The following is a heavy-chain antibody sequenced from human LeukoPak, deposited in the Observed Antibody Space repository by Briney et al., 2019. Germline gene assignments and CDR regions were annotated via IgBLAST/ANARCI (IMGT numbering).Heavy chain of an antibody. D-gene: IGHD4-23*01. CDR2: IFYSGST. V-gene: IGHV4-31*03. J-gene: IGHJ4*02. CDR1: GGSISSGVYY. Sequence: SETLSLTCTVSGGSISSGVYYWSWIRQHPGKGLEWIGFIFYSGSTYYNPSLKSRVTMSVDTSKNQFSLKLSSVTAADTAVYYCASDRRGGNFFDYWGQGTLVSVSS. CDR3: ASDRRGGNFFDY.